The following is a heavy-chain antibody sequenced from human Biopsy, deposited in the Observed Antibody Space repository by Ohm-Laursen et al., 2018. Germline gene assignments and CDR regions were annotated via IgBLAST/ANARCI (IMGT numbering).Heavy chain of an antibody. J-gene: IGHJ4*02. CDR2: IYDRGSTA. CDR1: GDSVSSGSFY. D-gene: IGHD6-19*01. V-gene: IGHV4-61*01. CDR3: ARGMRSSGWPYFDS. Sequence: SDTLSLTCTVSGDSVSSGSFYWTWIRQPPGQGLEYIGHIYDRGSTANYNPSLESRVTMSVDMPKNQFSLKLSSVTAADTAIYYCARGMRSSGWPYFDSWGQGTLATVSS.